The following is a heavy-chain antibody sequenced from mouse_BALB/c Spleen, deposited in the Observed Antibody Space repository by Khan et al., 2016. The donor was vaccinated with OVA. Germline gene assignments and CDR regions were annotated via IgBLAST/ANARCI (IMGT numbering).Heavy chain of an antibody. V-gene: IGHV9-1*02. D-gene: IGHD2-14*01. J-gene: IGHJ1*01. CDR1: GYTFTNYG. Sequence: QIQLVQSGPELKKPGETVKISCKASGYTFTNYGMNWVKQAPGKGLKWMGWINTYTGEPTYADDFKGRFAFSLETSASTAYLQISNLKDEEMATFFCGKTYYSYDRYFDDWGAGTTVTVSS. CDR3: GKTYYSYDRYFDD. CDR2: INTYTGEP.